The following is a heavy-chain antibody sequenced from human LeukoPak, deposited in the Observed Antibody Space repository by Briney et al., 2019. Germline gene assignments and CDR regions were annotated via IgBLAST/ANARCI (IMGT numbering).Heavy chain of an antibody. CDR1: GFTFSSFG. J-gene: IGHJ4*02. Sequence: PGGSLRLSCAASGFTFSSFGMHWVRQAPGKGLEWVSIIYSGGATFYADSVKGRFTISRENSKNTLWLQMNSVRAEDTAVYYCARLHYDVLTGPFDYWGQGTLVTVSS. D-gene: IGHD3-9*01. V-gene: IGHV3-NL1*01. CDR2: IYSGGAT. CDR3: ARLHYDVLTGPFDY.